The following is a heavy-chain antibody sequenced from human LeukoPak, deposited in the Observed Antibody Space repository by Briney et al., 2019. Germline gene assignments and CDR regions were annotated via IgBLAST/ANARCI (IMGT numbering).Heavy chain of an antibody. V-gene: IGHV2-70*11. D-gene: IGHD1-14*01. CDR3: ARREPYFDY. J-gene: IGHJ4*02. CDR2: IDWDDDK. CDR1: GFSLSTSGMC. Sequence: SGPTLVNPTQTLTLTCTFSGFSLSTSGMCVSWIRQPPGKALEWLARIDWDDDKYYSTSLTTRLTISKDTSKNQVVLTMTNMDPVDTATYYCARREPYFDYWGQGTLVTVSS.